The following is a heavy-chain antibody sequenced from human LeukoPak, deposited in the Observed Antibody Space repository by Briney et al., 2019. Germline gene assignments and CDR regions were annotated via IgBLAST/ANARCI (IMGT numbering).Heavy chain of an antibody. CDR3: AAGGGNTFSP. V-gene: IGHV3-23*01. CDR2: FTGSDGNI. CDR1: GSTFSNQA. Sequence: GGSLRLSCAASGSTFSNQALSWVRQAPGKGLEWVSSFTGSDGNIRYADSVKGRFTLSRDSSKETMYRHMNSLRGDDTAIYYCAAGGGNTFSPWGQGILVTVSS. D-gene: IGHD1/OR15-1a*01. J-gene: IGHJ5*02.